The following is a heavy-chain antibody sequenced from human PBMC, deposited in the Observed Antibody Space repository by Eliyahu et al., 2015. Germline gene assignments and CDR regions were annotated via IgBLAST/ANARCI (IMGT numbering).Heavy chain of an antibody. V-gene: IGHV3-23*01. CDR1: GFAFTXFA. D-gene: IGHD6-13*01. CDR2: LSNGGGST. Sequence: EVQLLESGGGLVQPGGSLXLSCAASGFAFTXFAMXWVRQAPGKGLEWVSSLSNGGGSTYYADPVKGRFTISRDNSKNTLYLQVNSLRAEDTAVYYCAKAFAAAGRSEYFQHWGQGTLVTVSS. J-gene: IGHJ1*01. CDR3: AKAFAAAGRSEYFQH.